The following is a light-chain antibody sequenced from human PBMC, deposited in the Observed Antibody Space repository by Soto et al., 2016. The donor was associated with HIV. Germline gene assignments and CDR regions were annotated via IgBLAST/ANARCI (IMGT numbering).Light chain of an antibody. V-gene: IGLV3-25*03. J-gene: IGLJ2*01. CDR2: KDS. CDR1: TLPKQY. Sequence: SYELTQPPSVSVSPGQTARITCSGDTLPKQYAYWYQQKPGQAPVLVIYKDSERPSGIPERFSGSSSGTTVTLTISGVQAEDEADYYCQSADSSGTYVVFGGGTKPDRP. CDR3: QSADSSGTYVV.